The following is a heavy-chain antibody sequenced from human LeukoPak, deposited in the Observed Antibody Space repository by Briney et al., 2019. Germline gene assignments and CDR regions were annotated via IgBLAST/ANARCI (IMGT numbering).Heavy chain of an antibody. CDR3: ARGVLPGIAAAPYEFDP. CDR1: GYTFTGYY. Sequence: ASVKVSCKASGYTFTGYYMHWVRQAPGQGLEWMGWINPNSGGTNYAQKFQGRVTMTRDTSISTAYMELSRLRSDGTAVYYCARGVLPGIAAAPYEFDPWGQGTLVTVSS. J-gene: IGHJ5*02. V-gene: IGHV1-2*02. D-gene: IGHD6-13*01. CDR2: INPNSGGT.